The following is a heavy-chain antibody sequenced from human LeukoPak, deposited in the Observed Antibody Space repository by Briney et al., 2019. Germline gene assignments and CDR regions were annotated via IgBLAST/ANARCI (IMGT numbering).Heavy chain of an antibody. J-gene: IGHJ4*02. CDR2: IDQDGSEK. CDR3: ARDSGLTTVTTYWDS. V-gene: IGHV3-7*05. CDR1: GFAFTTYW. Sequence: GGSLRLSCTASGFAFTTYWMSWVRQAPGKGLEWVANIDQDGSEKYYVDSVKGRFTISRANAKNSLFLQMNSLRAEDTAVYYCARDSGLTTVTTYWDSWGQGTLVTVSS. D-gene: IGHD4-17*01.